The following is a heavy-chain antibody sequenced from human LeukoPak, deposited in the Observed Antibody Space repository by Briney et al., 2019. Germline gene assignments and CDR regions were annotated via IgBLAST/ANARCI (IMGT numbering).Heavy chain of an antibody. J-gene: IGHJ6*03. CDR1: GGSISSSSYD. V-gene: IGHV4-39*02. Sequence: SETLSLTCTVSGGSISSSSYDWGWIRQPPGKGLEWIGSIYYSGSTYYNPSLKSRVTISVDTSKNQFSLKLSSVTAADTAVYYCAREVGATTYYYYYMDVWGKGTTVTVSS. D-gene: IGHD1-26*01. CDR2: IYYSGST. CDR3: AREVGATTYYYYYMDV.